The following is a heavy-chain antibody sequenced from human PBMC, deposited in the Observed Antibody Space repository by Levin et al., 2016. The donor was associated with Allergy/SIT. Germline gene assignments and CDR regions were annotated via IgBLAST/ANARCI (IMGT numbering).Heavy chain of an antibody. J-gene: IGHJ6*02. D-gene: IGHD5-12*01. CDR1: GGTFSSYA. CDR2: IIPIFGTA. V-gene: IGHV1-69*13. CDR3: ARDLRGDFRYGGYGVYYYYGMDV. Sequence: SVKVSCKASGGTFSSYAISWVRQAPGQGLEWMGGIIPIFGTANYAQKFQGRVTITADESTSTAYMELSSLRSEDTAVYYCARDLRGDFRYGGYGVYYYYGMDVWGQGTTVTVSS.